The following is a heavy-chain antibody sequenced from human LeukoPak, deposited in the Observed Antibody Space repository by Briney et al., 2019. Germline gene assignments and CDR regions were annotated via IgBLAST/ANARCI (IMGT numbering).Heavy chain of an antibody. Sequence: PGGSLRLSCAASGFIFSNYEMNWVRQAPGKGLEWVSYISSGGSAIFYADSVKGRFTISRDNAKNSLYLDMNSLRVGDTAVYYCAGGSSWYRGIDYWGQGTLVTVSS. CDR3: AGGSSWYRGIDY. V-gene: IGHV3-48*03. CDR1: GFIFSNYE. CDR2: ISSGGSAI. J-gene: IGHJ4*02. D-gene: IGHD6-13*01.